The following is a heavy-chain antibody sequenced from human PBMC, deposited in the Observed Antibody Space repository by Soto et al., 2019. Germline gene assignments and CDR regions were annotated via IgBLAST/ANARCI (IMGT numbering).Heavy chain of an antibody. Sequence: QVQLVESGGGVVQPGRSLRLSCAASGFTFSSYGMHWVRQAPGKGLEWVAVISYDGSNKYYADSVKGRFTISRDNSKNTLSLQMNSLRAEDTAVYYCAKASYSSGWYGDYWGQGTLVTVSS. V-gene: IGHV3-30*18. CDR2: ISYDGSNK. J-gene: IGHJ4*02. CDR1: GFTFSSYG. CDR3: AKASYSSGWYGDY. D-gene: IGHD6-19*01.